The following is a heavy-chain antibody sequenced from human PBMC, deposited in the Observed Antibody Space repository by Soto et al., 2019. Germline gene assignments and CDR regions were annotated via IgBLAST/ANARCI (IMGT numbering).Heavy chain of an antibody. CDR1: GYPFTSYE. Sequence: GASVKGSCKASGYPFTSYEINWVGQAPGQRLEWKGWMNPNSGNTGYAQKFQGRVTMTRNTSISTAYMELSSLRSEDTAVYYCARGRRIAARPGGLFYYYYMDVWGKGTTVTVSS. J-gene: IGHJ6*03. CDR3: ARGRRIAARPGGLFYYYYMDV. CDR2: MNPNSGNT. V-gene: IGHV1-8*01. D-gene: IGHD6-6*01.